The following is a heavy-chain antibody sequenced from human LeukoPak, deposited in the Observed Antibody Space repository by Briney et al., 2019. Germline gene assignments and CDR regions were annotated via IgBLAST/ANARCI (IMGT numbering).Heavy chain of an antibody. CDR3: AREDADDRYFDREYNWFDP. J-gene: IGHJ5*02. V-gene: IGHV1-69*04. Sequence: GASVKVSCKASGGTFSSYAISWVRQAPGQGLEWMGRIIPILGIANYAQKFQGRVTITADKSTSTAYMELSSLRSEDTAVYYCAREDADDRYFDREYNWFDPWGQGTLVTVSS. CDR1: GGTFSSYA. CDR2: IIPILGIA. D-gene: IGHD3-9*01.